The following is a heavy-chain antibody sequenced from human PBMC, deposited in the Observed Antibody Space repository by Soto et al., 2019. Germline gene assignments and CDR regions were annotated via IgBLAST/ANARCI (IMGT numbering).Heavy chain of an antibody. Sequence: ASVKVSCKASGYTFTSYGISWVRQAPGQGLEWMGWISAYNGNTNYAQKLQGRVTMTTDTSTSTSYLELRSLSSDDTAVYYFAREFRYYYDSSGYNWFDPWGQGTLVTVSS. D-gene: IGHD3-22*01. CDR2: ISAYNGNT. CDR1: GYTFTSYG. V-gene: IGHV1-18*01. J-gene: IGHJ5*02. CDR3: AREFRYYYDSSGYNWFDP.